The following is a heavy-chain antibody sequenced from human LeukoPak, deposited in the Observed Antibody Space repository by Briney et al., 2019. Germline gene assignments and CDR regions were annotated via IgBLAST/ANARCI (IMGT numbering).Heavy chain of an antibody. D-gene: IGHD3-22*01. CDR2: IYYSGST. CDR1: GGSISSYY. CDR3: ARVAGNYYDSRGYYYAFDY. V-gene: IGHV4-59*01. Sequence: PSETLSLTCTVSGGSISSYYRSWIRQPPGKGLEWIGYIYYSGSTNYNPSLKSRVTISVDTSKNQFSLKLSSVTAADTAVYYCARVAGNYYDSRGYYYAFDYWGQGTLVTVSS. J-gene: IGHJ4*02.